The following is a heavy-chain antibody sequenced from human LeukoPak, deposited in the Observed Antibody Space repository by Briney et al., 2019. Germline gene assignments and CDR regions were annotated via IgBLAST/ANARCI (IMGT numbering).Heavy chain of an antibody. CDR3: ARDSSGWFSPYFDY. D-gene: IGHD6-19*01. CDR1: GYSISSGYY. CDR2: IYHSGST. Sequence: PSETLSLTCTVSGYSISSGYYWGWIRRPPGKGLEWIGSIYHSGSTFYNPSLNSRVTISVDTSKNQFSLKLTSVTAADTAVYYCARDSSGWFSPYFDYWGQGTLVTVSS. J-gene: IGHJ4*02. V-gene: IGHV4-38-2*02.